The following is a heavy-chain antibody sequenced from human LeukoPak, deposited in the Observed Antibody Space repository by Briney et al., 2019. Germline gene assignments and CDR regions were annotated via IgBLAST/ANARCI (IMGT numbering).Heavy chain of an antibody. CDR3: AKDLSRAHYYGMDV. CDR2: ISNDGSNR. J-gene: IGHJ6*02. CDR1: GFTLSSYA. Sequence: GGSLRLSCAASGFTLSSYAMSWVRQAPGKGLEWVAVISNDGSNRYYTESVKGRFTISRDNSKNTLYLQMSSLRAEDTAVYYCAKDLSRAHYYGMDVWGQGTTVTVSS. V-gene: IGHV3-30*18.